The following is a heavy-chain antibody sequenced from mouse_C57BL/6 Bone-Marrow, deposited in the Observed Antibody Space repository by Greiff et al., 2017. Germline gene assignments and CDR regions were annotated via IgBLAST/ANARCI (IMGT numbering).Heavy chain of an antibody. CDR3: ASSYYGSSPLYY. J-gene: IGHJ2*01. CDR2: IYPGSGNT. Sequence: VQGVESGAELVRPGASVKLSCKASGYTFTDYYINWVKQRPGQGLEWIARIYPGSGNTYYNEKFKGKATLTAEKSSSTAYMQLSSLTSEDSAVYFCASSYYGSSPLYYWGQGTTLTVSS. CDR1: GYTFTDYY. D-gene: IGHD1-1*01. V-gene: IGHV1-76*01.